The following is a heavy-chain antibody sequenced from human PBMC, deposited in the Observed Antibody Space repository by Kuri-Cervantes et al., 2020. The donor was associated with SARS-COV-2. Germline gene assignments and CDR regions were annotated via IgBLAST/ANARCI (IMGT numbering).Heavy chain of an antibody. CDR2: ISGSGETT. J-gene: IGHJ4*02. CDR1: GFTFSSYA. CDR3: GLASGSSYSPNY. D-gene: IGHD3-10*01. Sequence: GGSLRLSCAASGFTFSSYAMSWVRQAPGKGLEWVSAISGSGETTHYADSVKGRFTISRDNSKTTLYLQMNSLRAEDTAVYYCGLASGSSYSPNYWGLGTLVTVSS. V-gene: IGHV3-23*01.